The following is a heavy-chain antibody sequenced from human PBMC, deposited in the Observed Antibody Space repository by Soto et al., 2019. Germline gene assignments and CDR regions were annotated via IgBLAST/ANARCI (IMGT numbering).Heavy chain of an antibody. D-gene: IGHD3-22*01. CDR1: GFTFSDYY. Sequence: AGGSLRLSCAASGFTFSDYYMSWIRQAPGKGLEWVSYISSSSSYTNYADSVKGRFTISRDNAKNSLYLQMNSLRAEDTAVYYCARTGYYDSSGYEFDYWGQGTLVTVSS. J-gene: IGHJ4*02. CDR3: ARTGYYDSSGYEFDY. V-gene: IGHV3-11*06. CDR2: ISSSSSYT.